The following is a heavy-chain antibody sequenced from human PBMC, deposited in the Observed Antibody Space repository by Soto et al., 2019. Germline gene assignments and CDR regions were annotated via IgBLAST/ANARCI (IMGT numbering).Heavy chain of an antibody. CDR2: LSYSGIT. CDR1: GDSLSSGGYY. J-gene: IGHJ5*02. Sequence: HERLQESGPGLVRPSQTRSLTCSVSGDSLSSGGYYWNWIRQRPGKGLEWIGYLSYSGITYYNPYLQSRVTSSIDTSNGQLSPNLSSVTVADTAVYYCARAPPYHKVNWFDPWGQGILVTVSS. V-gene: IGHV4-30-4*01. CDR3: ARAPPYHKVNWFDP.